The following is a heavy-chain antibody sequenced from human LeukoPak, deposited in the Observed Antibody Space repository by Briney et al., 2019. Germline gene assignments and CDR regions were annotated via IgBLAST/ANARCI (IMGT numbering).Heavy chain of an antibody. CDR1: GYSFTSSW. CDR3: ARHTRFGEFPTIFGVITGFDP. Sequence: GESLKISCKGSGYSFTSSWIGWVRQMPGKGLEWMGIIYPGDSDTRYSPSFQGQVTISADKSISTAYLQWSSLKASDTAMYYCARHTRFGEFPTIFGVITGFDPWGQGTLVTVSS. CDR2: IYPGDSDT. J-gene: IGHJ5*02. D-gene: IGHD3-3*01. V-gene: IGHV5-51*01.